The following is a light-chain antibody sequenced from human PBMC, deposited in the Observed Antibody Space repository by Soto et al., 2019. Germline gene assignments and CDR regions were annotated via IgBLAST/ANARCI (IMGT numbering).Light chain of an antibody. V-gene: IGKV3-11*01. Sequence: ELVLTQSPATLSLSPGERATLSCKASQSVSSYLAWYQQKPGQAPRLLIYDASNRATGIPARFSGSGSGTGFTLTISSLEPEDFAVYYCQQRSNWPLTFGQGTKVDIK. CDR1: QSVSSY. CDR3: QQRSNWPLT. J-gene: IGKJ1*01. CDR2: DAS.